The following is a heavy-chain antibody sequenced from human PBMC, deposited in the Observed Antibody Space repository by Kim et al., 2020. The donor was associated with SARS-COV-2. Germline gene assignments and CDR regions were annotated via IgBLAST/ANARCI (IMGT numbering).Heavy chain of an antibody. CDR2: IWYDGSNK. J-gene: IGHJ4*02. CDR1: GFTFSSYG. Sequence: LSLTCAASGFTFSSYGMHWVRQAPGKGLEWVAVIWYDGSNKYYADSVKGRFTISRDNSKNTLYLQMNSLRAEDTAVYYCAREDGPGGHSGTDYWGQG. CDR3: AREDGPGGHSGTDY. V-gene: IGHV3-33*01. D-gene: IGHD1-26*01.